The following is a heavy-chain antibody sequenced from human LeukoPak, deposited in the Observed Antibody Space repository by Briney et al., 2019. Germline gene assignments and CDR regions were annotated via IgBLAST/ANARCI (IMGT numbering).Heavy chain of an antibody. V-gene: IGHV4-59*08. CDR1: SGSISTYY. Sequence: SETLSLTCSVSSGSISTYYWNWIRQPPGKGLEWIGYIHHTGRIDYNPSLQSRVTMSIDTSKNQFSLNLSSMTAADTAVYYCARLSSGWYSFDYWGQGSVVTVSS. D-gene: IGHD6-19*01. J-gene: IGHJ4*02. CDR2: IHHTGRI. CDR3: ARLSSGWYSFDY.